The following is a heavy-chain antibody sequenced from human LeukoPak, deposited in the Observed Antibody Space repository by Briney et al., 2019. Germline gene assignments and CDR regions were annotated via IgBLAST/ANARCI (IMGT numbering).Heavy chain of an antibody. V-gene: IGHV3-23*01. CDR2: IRGGGTSE. D-gene: IGHD4-17*01. CDR1: GFTFSAYA. Sequence: QAGGSLRPSCTASGFTFSAYAMMWVRQAPGEGPEWVSAIRGGGTSEFYADSVRGRFRISRDNSKDTLFLQMNSLRAEDTAVYYCARDPNGDYIGAFDMWGPGTMVTVSS. J-gene: IGHJ3*02. CDR3: ARDPNGDYIGAFDM.